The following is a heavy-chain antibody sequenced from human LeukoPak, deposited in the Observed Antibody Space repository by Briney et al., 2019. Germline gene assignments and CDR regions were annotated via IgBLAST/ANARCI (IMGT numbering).Heavy chain of an antibody. CDR3: TTDLWYQLLYRFVDY. Sequence: PGGSLRLSCVVSGITFSSYAMSWVRQAPGKGPEWLSGISSSGATTYHADAVRGRFIISRDNSKNTLYLQMNSLRAEDTAVYYCTTDLWYQLLYRFVDYWGQGTLVTVSS. CDR1: GITFSSYA. V-gene: IGHV3-23*01. D-gene: IGHD2-2*02. CDR2: ISSSGATT. J-gene: IGHJ4*02.